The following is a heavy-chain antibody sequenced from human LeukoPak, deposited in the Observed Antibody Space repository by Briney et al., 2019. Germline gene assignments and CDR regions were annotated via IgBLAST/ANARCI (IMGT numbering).Heavy chain of an antibody. D-gene: IGHD3-10*01. CDR3: ARDLYYYGSGNYVPGLPDF. V-gene: IGHV3-11*04. Sequence: LSLTCTVSGGSISSSSYYWGWIRQAPGKGLEWISYICGRGKTIYYADSVKGRFTISRDDAKNFLYLQMDGLRAEDTAVYYCARDLYYYGSGNYVPGLPDFWGQGTLVTVSS. CDR1: GGSISSSSYY. CDR2: ICGRGKTI. J-gene: IGHJ4*02.